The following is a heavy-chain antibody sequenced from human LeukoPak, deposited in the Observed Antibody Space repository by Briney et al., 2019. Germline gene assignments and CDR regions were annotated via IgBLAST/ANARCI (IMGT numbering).Heavy chain of an antibody. Sequence: PSETLSLTCSVSGASISSGGYYWSWIRQPPGKGLEWIGYIYHSGPTYYNPSLQGRVSISVDKSINQPSLKVFSVTAADTAVYYCAREVGGKGYFDYWGQGTLVPVSS. V-gene: IGHV4-30-2*01. CDR3: AREVGGKGYFDY. D-gene: IGHD1-26*01. CDR1: GASISSGGYY. J-gene: IGHJ4*02. CDR2: IYHSGPT.